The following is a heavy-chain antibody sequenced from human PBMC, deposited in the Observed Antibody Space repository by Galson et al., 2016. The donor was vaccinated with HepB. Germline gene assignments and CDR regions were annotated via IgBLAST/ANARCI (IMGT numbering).Heavy chain of an antibody. CDR2: IRTGNGKT. Sequence: SVKVSCKASGYTFTSYHLHWVRPAPGQRLEWLGYIRTGNGKTKYSQRFQGRVTITRDPSASTAYMEVSSLTSEDTAVYYCARAYESRDIVVDRFDYWGQGTLVTVSS. CDR1: GYTFTSYH. D-gene: IGHD2-2*01. J-gene: IGHJ4*02. V-gene: IGHV1-3*04. CDR3: ARAYESRDIVVDRFDY.